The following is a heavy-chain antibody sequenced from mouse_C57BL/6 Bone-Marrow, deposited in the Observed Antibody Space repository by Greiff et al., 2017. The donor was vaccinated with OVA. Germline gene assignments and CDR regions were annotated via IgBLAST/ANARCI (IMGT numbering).Heavy chain of an antibody. CDR1: GYSITSCYY. CDR3: ARNHYGSSWFAY. Sequence: EVQLQESGPGLVKPSQSLSLTCSVTGYSITSCYYWNWIRQFPGNKLEWMGYISYDGSNNYNPSLKNRISITRDTSKNQFFLKLNSVTTEDTATYYCARNHYGSSWFAYWGQGTLVTVSA. J-gene: IGHJ3*01. CDR2: ISYDGSN. V-gene: IGHV3-6*01. D-gene: IGHD1-1*01.